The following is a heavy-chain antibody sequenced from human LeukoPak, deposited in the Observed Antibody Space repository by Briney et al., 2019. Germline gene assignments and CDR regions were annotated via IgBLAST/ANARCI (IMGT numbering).Heavy chain of an antibody. J-gene: IGHJ4*02. V-gene: IGHV1-8*01. CDR3: ATTSMYGDYVAFAFAH. CDR1: GYTFTSYE. D-gene: IGHD4-17*01. Sequence: ASVKFSCKASGYTFTSYEINLGPKGHGTRPEVMGLKNPNSGNTGYAQKFHGRVTMTRSTSINTAYMELSSLRSEDTAVFYCATTSMYGDYVAFAFAHWGQGTLVTVSS. CDR2: KNPNSGNT.